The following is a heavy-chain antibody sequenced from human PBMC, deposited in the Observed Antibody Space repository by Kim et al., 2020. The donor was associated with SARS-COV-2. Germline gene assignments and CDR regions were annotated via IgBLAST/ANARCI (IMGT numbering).Heavy chain of an antibody. Sequence: TGYAQKFQGRVTMTRNTSISTAYMGPSSLRSEDTAVYYCAIVARGGSYDYWGQGTLVTVSS. D-gene: IGHD1-26*01. J-gene: IGHJ4*02. CDR3: AIVARGGSYDY. V-gene: IGHV1-8*01. CDR2: T.